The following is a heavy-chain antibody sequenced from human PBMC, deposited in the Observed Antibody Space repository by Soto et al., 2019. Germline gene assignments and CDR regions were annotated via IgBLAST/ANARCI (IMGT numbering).Heavy chain of an antibody. Sequence: GGSLRLSCAASGFPFSDYAMSWVRQAPGKGLEWVSIIIATDGSAYYADSVKGRFTISRDNSKNTLYLQMNSLRAEDTAVYYCAKDSRITMVRDDFDYWGQGTLVTVSS. CDR1: GFPFSDYA. V-gene: IGHV3-23*01. CDR2: IIATDGSA. D-gene: IGHD3-10*01. J-gene: IGHJ4*02. CDR3: AKDSRITMVRDDFDY.